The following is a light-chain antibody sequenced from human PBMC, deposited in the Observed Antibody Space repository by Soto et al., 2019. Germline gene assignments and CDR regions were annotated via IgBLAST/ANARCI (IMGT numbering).Light chain of an antibody. CDR2: GAS. CDR1: QSVSSSY. Sequence: EIVLTQSPGTLSLSPGERATLSCRASQSVSSSYLAWYRQKPGQAPRLLIYGASSRATGIPDRFSGSGSGTDFTLTINRLEPEDFAAYYCQKYNSAPLTFGGGTKVEIK. J-gene: IGKJ4*01. CDR3: QKYNSAPLT. V-gene: IGKV3-20*01.